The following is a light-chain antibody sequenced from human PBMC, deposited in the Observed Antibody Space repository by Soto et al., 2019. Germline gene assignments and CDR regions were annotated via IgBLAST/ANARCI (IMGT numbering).Light chain of an antibody. CDR2: LAS. V-gene: IGKV1-5*01. J-gene: IGKJ5*01. Sequence: DIQMTQSPATLSASVGDTVTITCRASQSISSWLAWYQQKPGKAPKSLIYLASSLQSGVPSRFSGSGSGTDFTLTINSLQPEDFATYYCQQYNSYPITFGQGTRLEIK. CDR3: QQYNSYPIT. CDR1: QSISSW.